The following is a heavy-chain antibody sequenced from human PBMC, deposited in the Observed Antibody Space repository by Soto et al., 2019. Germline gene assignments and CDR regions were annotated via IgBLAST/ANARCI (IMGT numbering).Heavy chain of an antibody. CDR3: ARDVELAVAGPI. Sequence: ASVKVSCKASGGTFSSYTISWVRQAPGQGLEWMGWISAYNGNTNYAQKLQGRVTMTTDTSTSTAYMELRSLRSDDTAVYYCARDVELAVAGPIWGQGTMVTVSS. D-gene: IGHD6-19*01. V-gene: IGHV1-18*01. CDR2: ISAYNGNT. CDR1: GGTFSSYT. J-gene: IGHJ3*02.